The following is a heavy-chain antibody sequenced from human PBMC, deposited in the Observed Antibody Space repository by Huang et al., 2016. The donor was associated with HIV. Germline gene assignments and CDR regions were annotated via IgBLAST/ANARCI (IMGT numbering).Heavy chain of an antibody. J-gene: IGHJ3*02. D-gene: IGHD3-22*01. Sequence: QVQLQQWGAELLKPSETLSLTCAVSGGSFSGHYWTWIRHPPGRGLEWIGEISDSGSTTYNPSLKSRVTISGDTSQSQFSLKLNSVTAADTAIYYCARMFKYDSGGYWGNDAFDIWGQGTMVTVSS. V-gene: IGHV4-34*02. CDR3: ARMFKYDSGGYWGNDAFDI. CDR2: ISDSGST. CDR1: GGSFSGHY.